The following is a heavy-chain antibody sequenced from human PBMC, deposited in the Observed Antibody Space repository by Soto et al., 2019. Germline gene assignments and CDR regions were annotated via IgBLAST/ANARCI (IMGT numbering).Heavy chain of an antibody. CDR3: ARHQGGGNSDWFDP. CDR2: IYYRGST. CDR1: GGSISSYY. V-gene: IGHV4-59*08. Sequence: SETLSLTCTVSGGSISSYYWSWIRQPPGKGLEWIGYIYYRGSTNYNPSLKSRVTISVDTSKNHFSLKLSSVTAADTAVYYCARHQGGGNSDWFDPWGQGTLVTVSS. D-gene: IGHD2-21*02. J-gene: IGHJ5*02.